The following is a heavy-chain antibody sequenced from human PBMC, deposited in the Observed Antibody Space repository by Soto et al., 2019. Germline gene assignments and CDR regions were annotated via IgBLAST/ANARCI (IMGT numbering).Heavy chain of an antibody. CDR2: IYYRGSN. CDR3: ARYSSSWYVVD. J-gene: IGHJ4*02. Sequence: QVQLQESGPGLVKPSETLSLTCIVSGGSISSYYWSWIRQPPGKGLEWIGYIYYRGSNNYNPSLKSRVTISVDTSKNQCSLKLSSVTAADTAVYYCARYSSSWYVVDWGQGTLVTVSS. D-gene: IGHD6-13*01. V-gene: IGHV4-59*01. CDR1: GGSISSYY.